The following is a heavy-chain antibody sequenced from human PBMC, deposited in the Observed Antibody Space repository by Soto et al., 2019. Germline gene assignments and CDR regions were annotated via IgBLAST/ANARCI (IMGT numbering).Heavy chain of an antibody. CDR3: AAGQAPPYYYYGMDV. J-gene: IGHJ6*02. Sequence: SVKVSCKASGFTFTSSAVQWVRQARGQRLEWIGWIVVGSGNTNYAQKFQERVTITRDMSTSTAYMELSSLRSEDTAVYYCAAGQAPPYYYYGMDVWGQGTTVTVSS. CDR2: IVVGSGNT. CDR1: GFTFTSSA. V-gene: IGHV1-58*01.